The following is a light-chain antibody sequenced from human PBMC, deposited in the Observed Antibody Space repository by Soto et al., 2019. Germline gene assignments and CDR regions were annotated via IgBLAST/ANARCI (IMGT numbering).Light chain of an antibody. CDR1: QSVSNTY. V-gene: IGKV3D-20*02. J-gene: IGKJ5*01. CDR3: QQRNNWPIT. CDR2: DAS. Sequence: EIVLTQSPGTLSLSPGERATLYCTASQSVSNTYLPGYQQTPGQAHRLLTYDASNRATGIPVRFSGSGSGTDFTLTISSLEPEDFALYYCQQRNNWPITFGQGTRLEI.